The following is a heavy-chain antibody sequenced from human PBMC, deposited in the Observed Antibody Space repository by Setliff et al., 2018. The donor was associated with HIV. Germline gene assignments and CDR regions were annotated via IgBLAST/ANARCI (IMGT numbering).Heavy chain of an antibody. V-gene: IGHV3-23*01. CDR1: GFTFSNYA. CDR3: TTDAKTGVATGY. CDR2: ISGSAGTT. Sequence: GSLRLSCAASGFTFSNYAMSWVRQAPGKGLEWVSGISGSAGTTYYADSVQGRFTISKDDSENTLYLQMNSLKTEDTAVYYCTTDAKTGVATGYWGQGTLVTVSS. D-gene: IGHD2-21*01. J-gene: IGHJ4*02.